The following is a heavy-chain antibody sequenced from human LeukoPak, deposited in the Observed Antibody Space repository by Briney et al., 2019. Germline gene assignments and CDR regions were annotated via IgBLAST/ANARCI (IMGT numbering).Heavy chain of an antibody. CDR3: AMSHSLGGSQQLPALDY. CDR1: GYTFTGYY. V-gene: IGHV1-2*02. J-gene: IGHJ4*02. Sequence: GASVKVSCKASGYTFTGYYLHWVRQAPGQGLEWMGWINLNSGGTYYSQKFQGRVTMTRDTSISTAYMEVSRLRSDDTAVYYCAMSHSLGGSQQLPALDYWGQGTLVTVSS. D-gene: IGHD6-13*01. CDR2: INLNSGGT.